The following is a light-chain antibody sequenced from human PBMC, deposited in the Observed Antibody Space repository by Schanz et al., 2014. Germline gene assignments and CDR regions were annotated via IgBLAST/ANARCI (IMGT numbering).Light chain of an antibody. Sequence: EIVMTQSPATLSVSPGERATLSCRASQSIRSNLAWYQQKPGQAPRLLIYGASTRATGIPARFSGSGSGTEFTLTISSLQSEDSAVYYCHQYGTSPFTFGPGTTVDIK. CDR3: HQYGTSPFT. V-gene: IGKV3-15*01. J-gene: IGKJ3*01. CDR2: GAS. CDR1: QSIRSN.